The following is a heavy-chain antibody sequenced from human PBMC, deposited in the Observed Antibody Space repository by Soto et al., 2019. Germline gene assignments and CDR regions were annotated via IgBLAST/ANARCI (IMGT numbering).Heavy chain of an antibody. D-gene: IGHD2-2*01. CDR2: ISGGGSYI. CDR3: ARDSDCHSTSCFFPPHV. J-gene: IGHJ6*02. CDR1: GLTFSNEN. V-gene: IGHV3-21*06. Sequence: GGSLKLSCSACGLTFSNENMIWVRQVPGKGLEWVSGISGGGSYILYADSVQGRFSISRDNPKNSLFLEMNSLRVEDTAVYYCARDSDCHSTSCFFPPHVWGQGTTVTVSS.